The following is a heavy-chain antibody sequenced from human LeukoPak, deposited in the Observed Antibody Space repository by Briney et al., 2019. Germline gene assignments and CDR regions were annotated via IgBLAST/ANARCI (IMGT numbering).Heavy chain of an antibody. J-gene: IGHJ4*02. CDR1: GGSISSSSYY. Sequence: PSETLSLTCTVSGGSISSSSYYWGWIRQPPGEGLEWIGSIYYSGSTYYNPSLKSRVTISVDTSKNQFSLKLSSVTAADTAVYYCATLPHGYCSGGSCPSFDYWGQGTLVTVSS. V-gene: IGHV4-39*01. CDR3: ATLPHGYCSGGSCPSFDY. CDR2: IYYSGST. D-gene: IGHD2-15*01.